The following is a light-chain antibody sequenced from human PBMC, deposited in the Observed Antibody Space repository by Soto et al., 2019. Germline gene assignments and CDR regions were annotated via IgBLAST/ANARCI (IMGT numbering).Light chain of an antibody. J-gene: IGKJ5*01. CDR1: QSFRGL. CDR2: DAY. CDR3: QQRHMWPST. V-gene: IGKV3-11*01. Sequence: EVVLTQSPVTLSLSPGDRATLSCRASQSFRGLLAGYQQKPSQARRLLIYDAYTRANGIPPRFIGSRSGTDFTLTINSLEREHSAVYYCQQRHMWPSTFGQGTRLEIK.